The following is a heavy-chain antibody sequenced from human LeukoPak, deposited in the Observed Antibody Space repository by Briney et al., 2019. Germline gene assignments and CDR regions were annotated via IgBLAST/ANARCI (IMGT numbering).Heavy chain of an antibody. Sequence: ASVKVSCKASGYTFTSYYMHWVRQAPGQGLEWMGIINPSGGSTSYVQKFQGRVTMTRDMSTSTVYMELSSLRSEDTAVYYCARDGKGIAAAGPPDYFDYWGQGTLVTVSS. J-gene: IGHJ4*02. CDR2: INPSGGST. V-gene: IGHV1-46*01. CDR3: ARDGKGIAAAGPPDYFDY. D-gene: IGHD6-13*01. CDR1: GYTFTSYY.